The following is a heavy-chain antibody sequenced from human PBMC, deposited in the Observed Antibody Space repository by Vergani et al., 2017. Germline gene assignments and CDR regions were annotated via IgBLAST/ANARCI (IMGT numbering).Heavy chain of an antibody. J-gene: IGHJ4*02. CDR3: ARVAGDYSNYGFNDFEY. CDR2: INPSGGST. Sequence: QVQLVQSGAEVKKPGASVKVSCKASGYTFTSYYMHWVRQAPGQGLEWMGIINPSGGSTSYAQKFQGRVTMTRDTSTSTVYMELSSLRSEDTAVYYCARVAGDYSNYGFNDFEYWGQGTLVTVSS. CDR1: GYTFTSYY. V-gene: IGHV1-46*01. D-gene: IGHD4-11*01.